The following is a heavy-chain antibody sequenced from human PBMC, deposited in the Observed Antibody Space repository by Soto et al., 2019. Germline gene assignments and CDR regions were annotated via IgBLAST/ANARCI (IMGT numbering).Heavy chain of an antibody. CDR2: IYYSGST. V-gene: IGHV4-59*01. D-gene: IGHD3-10*01. CDR3: AIVWGGAFDI. CDR1: GGSISSYY. Sequence: PSETLSLTCTVSGGSISSYYWSWIRQPPGKGLEWIGYIYYSGSTNYNPSLKSRVTISVDTSKNQFSLKLSSVTAADTAVYYCAIVWGGAFDIWGQGTMVNVS. J-gene: IGHJ3*02.